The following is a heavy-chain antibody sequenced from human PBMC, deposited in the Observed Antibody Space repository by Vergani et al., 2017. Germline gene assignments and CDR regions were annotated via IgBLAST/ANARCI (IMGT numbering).Heavy chain of an antibody. V-gene: IGHV3-11*01. CDR1: GFIFSDYY. CDR3: ARVIAVTGCFFDY. Sequence: QVQLVESGGGLVKPGGSLRLSCAASGFIFSDYYMSWIRQAPGKGLEWVSYITSGGSSIYYADSVKGRFTISRDNAENSLYLQMNSLRAEDTAVYYCARVIAVTGCFFDYWGQGTLVTVSS. CDR2: ITSGGSSI. J-gene: IGHJ4*02. D-gene: IGHD6-19*01.